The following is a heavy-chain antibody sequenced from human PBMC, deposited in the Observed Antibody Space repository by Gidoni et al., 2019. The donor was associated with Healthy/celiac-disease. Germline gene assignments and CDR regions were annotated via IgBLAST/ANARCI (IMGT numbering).Heavy chain of an antibody. CDR1: GFTFSSYG. D-gene: IGHD4-17*01. Sequence: QVQLVESGGGVVQPGRSLSLSCAASGFTFSSYGMHWVRQAPGKGLEWVAVIWYDGSNKYYADSVKGRFTISRDNSKNTLYLQMNSLRAEDTAVYYCASGLFYGDYGQLGYWGQGTLVTVSS. J-gene: IGHJ4*02. V-gene: IGHV3-33*01. CDR3: ASGLFYGDYGQLGY. CDR2: IWYDGSNK.